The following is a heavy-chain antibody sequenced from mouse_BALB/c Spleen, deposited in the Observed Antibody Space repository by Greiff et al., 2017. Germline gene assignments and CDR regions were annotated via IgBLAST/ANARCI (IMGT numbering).Heavy chain of an antibody. CDR3: ARGYYGSSYGAMDY. D-gene: IGHD1-1*01. CDR2: ISDGGSYT. J-gene: IGHJ4*01. Sequence: EVQRVESGGGLVKPGGSLKLSCAASGFTFSDYYMYWVRQTPEKRLEWVATISDGGSYTYYPDSVKGRFTISRDNAKNNLYLQMSSLKSEDTAMYYCARGYYGSSYGAMDYWGQGTSVTVSS. V-gene: IGHV5-4*02. CDR1: GFTFSDYY.